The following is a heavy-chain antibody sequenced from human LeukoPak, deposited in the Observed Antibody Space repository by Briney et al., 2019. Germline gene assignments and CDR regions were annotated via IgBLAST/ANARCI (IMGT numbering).Heavy chain of an antibody. D-gene: IGHD3-3*01. Sequence: GGSLRLSCEASGFTFNMHWMNWVRQAPGKGLEWVANIKHDGSEKYYVDSVKGRFTISRDNAKNALYLQMNSLRGEDTAVYYCARSPTYYDFWSGYKFIDYWGQGTLVTVSS. CDR3: ARSPTYYDFWSGYKFIDY. J-gene: IGHJ4*02. CDR1: GFTFNMHW. V-gene: IGHV3-7*01. CDR2: IKHDGSEK.